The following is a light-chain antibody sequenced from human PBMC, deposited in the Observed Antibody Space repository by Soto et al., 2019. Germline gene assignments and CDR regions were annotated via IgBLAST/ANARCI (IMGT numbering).Light chain of an antibody. Sequence: QSVLTQPASVSGSPGQSITISCTGTSSDVGGYNYVSWSQQHPGKAPQLMIYEVSNRPSGVSNRFSGSKSGNTASLTISGLQAEDEADYYCCSYAGDLALFGGGTKLTVL. CDR2: EVS. CDR1: SSDVGGYNY. V-gene: IGLV2-14*01. CDR3: CSYAGDLAL. J-gene: IGLJ2*01.